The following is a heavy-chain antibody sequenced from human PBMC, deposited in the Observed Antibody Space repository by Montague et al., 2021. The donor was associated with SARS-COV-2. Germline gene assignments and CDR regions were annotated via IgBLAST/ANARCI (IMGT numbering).Heavy chain of an antibody. CDR1: GYSFTNYW. CDR3: ATPDY. V-gene: IGHV5-10-1*01. J-gene: IGHJ4*02. Sequence: QSGAEAKQPGESLRISCKGSGYSFTNYWINWVRQMPGKGLEWMGKIDPSDSNTYYSPSFQGHVTISVDKSISTAYLQWSSLKASDTAMFYCATPDYWGQGTLVTVSS. CDR2: IDPSDSNT.